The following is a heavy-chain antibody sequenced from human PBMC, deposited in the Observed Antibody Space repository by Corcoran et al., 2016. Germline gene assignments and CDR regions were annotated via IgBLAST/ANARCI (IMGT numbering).Heavy chain of an antibody. D-gene: IGHD6-13*01. V-gene: IGHV5-51*01. CDR2: IYPGDSDT. CDR3: ARHTHSSSWGNNWFDP. CDR1: GYSFTSYW. J-gene: IGHJ5*02. Sequence: EVQLVQSGAEVKKPGESLKISCKGSGYSFTSYWIGWVRQMPGKGLEWMGIIYPGDSDTRYSPSFQGQVTISAAKSISTAYLQWSSLKASDTAMYYCARHTHSSSWGNNWFDPWGQGTLVTVSS.